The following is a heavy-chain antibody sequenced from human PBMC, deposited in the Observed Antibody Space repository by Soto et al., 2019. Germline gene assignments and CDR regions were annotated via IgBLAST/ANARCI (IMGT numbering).Heavy chain of an antibody. Sequence: GGSLSLSCAASGFTFSSYLMHWVRQAPGKGLVWVSRINSDGSSTSYADSVKGRFTISRDNAKNTLYLQMNSLRAEDTAVYYCARDGDIVVVPAPHYYGMDVWGQGTTVTVSS. V-gene: IGHV3-74*01. CDR2: INSDGSST. D-gene: IGHD2-2*01. CDR1: GFTFSSYL. J-gene: IGHJ6*02. CDR3: ARDGDIVVVPAPHYYGMDV.